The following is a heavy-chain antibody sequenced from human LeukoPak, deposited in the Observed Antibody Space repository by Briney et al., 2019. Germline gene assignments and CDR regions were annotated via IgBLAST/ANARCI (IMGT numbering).Heavy chain of an antibody. CDR1: GFTFSSYS. V-gene: IGHV3-21*01. D-gene: IGHD3-10*01. CDR3: ARSLWFGEPFLFDY. CDR2: ISSSSSYI. J-gene: IGHJ4*02. Sequence: GGSLRLSCAASGFTFSSYSMNWVRQAPGKGREWVSSISSSSSYIYYADSVKGRFTISRDNAKNSLYLQMNSLRAEDTAVYYCARSLWFGEPFLFDYWGQGTLVTVSS.